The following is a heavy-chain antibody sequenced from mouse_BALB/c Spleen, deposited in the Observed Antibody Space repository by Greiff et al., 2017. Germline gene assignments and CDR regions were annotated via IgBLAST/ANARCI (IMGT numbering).Heavy chain of an antibody. D-gene: IGHD2-4*01. CDR3: ARAENDYDEGYYAMDY. CDR1: GFTFSDYY. J-gene: IGHJ4*01. CDR2: ISDGGSYT. V-gene: IGHV5-4*02. Sequence: EVKLMESGGGLVKPGGSLKLSCAASGFTFSDYYMYWVRQTPEKRLEWVATISDGGSYTYYPDSVKGRFTISRDNAKNNLYLQMSSLKSEDTAMYYCARAENDYDEGYYAMDYWGQGTSVTVSS.